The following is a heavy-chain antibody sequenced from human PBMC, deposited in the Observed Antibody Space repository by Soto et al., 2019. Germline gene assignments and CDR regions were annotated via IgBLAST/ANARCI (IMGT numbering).Heavy chain of an antibody. Sequence: SETLSLTCTVSGGSISSSSYYWGWIRQPPGKGLEWIGSIYYSGSTYYNPSLKSRVTISVDTSKNPFSPQLSSVTAADTAVYYCARQQRAYSSGWYDYWGQGTLVTVSS. CDR1: GGSISSSSYY. J-gene: IGHJ4*02. CDR3: ARQQRAYSSGWYDY. V-gene: IGHV4-39*01. D-gene: IGHD6-19*01. CDR2: IYYSGST.